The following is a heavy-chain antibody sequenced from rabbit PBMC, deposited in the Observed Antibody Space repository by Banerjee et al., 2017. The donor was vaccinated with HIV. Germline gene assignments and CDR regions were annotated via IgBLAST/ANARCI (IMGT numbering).Heavy chain of an antibody. Sequence: QEQLVESGGGLVKPEGSLTLTCKASGFDFSNYWICWVRQAPGKGLEWIACINTSSGNTVYATWAKGRFTISKTSWTTVTLQMTSLTAADTATYFCARGGGIHAYDLWGPGTLVTVS. J-gene: IGHJ4*01. D-gene: IGHD6-1*01. V-gene: IGHV1S45*01. CDR3: ARGGGIHAYDL. CDR1: GFDFSNYW. CDR2: INTSSGNT.